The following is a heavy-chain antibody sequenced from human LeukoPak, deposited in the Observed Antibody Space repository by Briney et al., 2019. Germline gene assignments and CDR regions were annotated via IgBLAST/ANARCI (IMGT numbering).Heavy chain of an antibody. V-gene: IGHV3-48*03. CDR3: ARRTTGDDY. CDR2: ISSSGLTV. D-gene: IGHD4-17*01. Sequence: GGSLRLSCAASGFTFSNYEMNWVRQAPGRGLEWVSYISSSGLTVYYADSVKGRLIISRDNAKNSLYLQMNSLRAEDTAVYYCARRTTGDDYWGQGTLVTVSS. CDR1: GFTFSNYE. J-gene: IGHJ4*02.